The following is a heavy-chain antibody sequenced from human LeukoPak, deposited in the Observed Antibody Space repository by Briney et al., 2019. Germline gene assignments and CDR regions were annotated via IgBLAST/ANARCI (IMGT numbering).Heavy chain of an antibody. CDR1: GYTFTSYD. V-gene: IGHV1-8*01. D-gene: IGHD1-26*01. CDR3: ARGRPVGGSYGYYGMDV. Sequence: ASVKVSCKASGYTFTSYDINWVRQATGQGLEWMGWMNPNSGNTGYAQKFQGRVTMTRNTSISTAYMELSSLRSEDTAVYYCARGRPVGGSYGYYGMDVWAKGPRSPSP. CDR2: MNPNSGNT. J-gene: IGHJ6*02.